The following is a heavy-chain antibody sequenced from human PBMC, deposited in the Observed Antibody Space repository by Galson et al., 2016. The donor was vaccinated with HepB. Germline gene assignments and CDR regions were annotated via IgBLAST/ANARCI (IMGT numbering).Heavy chain of an antibody. V-gene: IGHV3-15*01. CDR3: VADVPEPLAQMDY. D-gene: IGHD1-14*01. CDR2: VRSQVDGGTI. CDR1: GFVFSTYG. J-gene: IGHJ4*02. Sequence: SLRLSCAASGFVFSTYGMSWVRQAPGKGPEWVARVRSQVDGGTIEYAAPVEGRFTMSRHDSARTTYLRMNGLKTEDTGVYFCVADVPEPLAQMDYWGQGVRVIVSS.